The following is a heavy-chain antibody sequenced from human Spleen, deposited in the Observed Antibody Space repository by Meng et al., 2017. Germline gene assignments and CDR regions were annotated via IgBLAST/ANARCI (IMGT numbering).Heavy chain of an antibody. CDR2: LYWYGDK. V-gene: IGHV2-5*01. Sequence: SGPTLVKPTQTLTLTCTFSGFSLSSSGVGVGWFRQPPGKALEWLALLYWYGDKRYSPSLKSRLTITKDTSKNQVVLTMTNMDPVDTATYYCTHATIFGVAVPPYYFDSWGQGTLVTVSS. D-gene: IGHD3-3*01. CDR3: THATIFGVAVPPYYFDS. J-gene: IGHJ4*02. CDR1: GFSLSSSGVG.